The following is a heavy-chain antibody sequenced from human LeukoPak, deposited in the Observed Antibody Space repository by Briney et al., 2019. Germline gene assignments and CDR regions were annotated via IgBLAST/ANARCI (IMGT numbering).Heavy chain of an antibody. Sequence: GGSLRLSCAASGFTFSSSWMHWVRQGPGRGLVWVARMNADGRTINYADSVKGRFTISRDNAKNTLYLQMNSLRTEDAAVYYCARAGNYYFDLWGRGTQVTVSS. V-gene: IGHV3-74*01. CDR1: GFTFSSSW. CDR3: ARAGNYYFDL. CDR2: MNADGRTI. D-gene: IGHD1-7*01. J-gene: IGHJ2*01.